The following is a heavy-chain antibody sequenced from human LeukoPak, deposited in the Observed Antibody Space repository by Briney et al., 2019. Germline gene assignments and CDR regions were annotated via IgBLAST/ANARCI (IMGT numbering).Heavy chain of an antibody. J-gene: IGHJ4*02. CDR2: IFTSGRT. CDR1: GGSISSGSYY. V-gene: IGHV4-61*02. CDR3: ARDQGTIILGYFDY. D-gene: IGHD3-22*01. Sequence: SETLSLTCTVSGGSISSGSYYWSWIRQPAGKGLELIGRIFTSGRTNYNPSLKSRVTISLDTSKNQFSLKLSSVTAADTAVYYCARDQGTIILGYFDYWGQGTLVTVSS.